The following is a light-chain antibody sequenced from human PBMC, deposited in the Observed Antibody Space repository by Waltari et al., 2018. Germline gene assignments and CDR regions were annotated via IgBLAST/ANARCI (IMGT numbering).Light chain of an antibody. V-gene: IGKV1D-8*01. J-gene: IGKJ4*01. Sequence: VIWMTQSPSLLSASTGDRVTISCRMSQVISSYLAWYQQKPVKAPELLIYAASTLQSGVPARFSGSGSGTDFTLTISCLQSEDFATYYCQQYYSFPLTFGGGTKVEIK. CDR3: QQYYSFPLT. CDR2: AAS. CDR1: QVISSY.